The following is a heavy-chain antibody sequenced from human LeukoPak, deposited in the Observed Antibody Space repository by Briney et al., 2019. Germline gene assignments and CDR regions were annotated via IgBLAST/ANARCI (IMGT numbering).Heavy chain of an antibody. Sequence: ASVKVSCEASGYTFTGYYMHWVRQAPGQGLEWMGWINPNSGGTNYAQKFQGRVTMTRDTSISTAYMELSRLRSDDTAVYYCASSSYCGGDCDYYFDYWGQGTLVTVSS. CDR1: GYTFTGYY. D-gene: IGHD2-21*01. CDR2: INPNSGGT. CDR3: ASSSYCGGDCDYYFDY. V-gene: IGHV1-2*02. J-gene: IGHJ4*02.